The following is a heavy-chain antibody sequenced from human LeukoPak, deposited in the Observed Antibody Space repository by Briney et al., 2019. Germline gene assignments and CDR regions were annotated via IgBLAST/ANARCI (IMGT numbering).Heavy chain of an antibody. J-gene: IGHJ4*02. CDR3: AKRSCGGGSCNFDY. CDR2: IGDGGGAT. V-gene: IGHV3-23*01. D-gene: IGHD2-15*01. Sequence: TGGSLRLSCAASGFTFSNYAMSWVRQAPGKGPEWVSAIGDGGGATNCADSVKGRFTISRDNSKNTLYLQMNSLRAEDTAVYYCAKRSCGGGSCNFDYWGQGTLVTVSS. CDR1: GFTFSNYA.